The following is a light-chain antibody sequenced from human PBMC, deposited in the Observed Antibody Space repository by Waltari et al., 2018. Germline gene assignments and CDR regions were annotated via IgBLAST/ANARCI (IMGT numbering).Light chain of an antibody. Sequence: QSALTQPRSVSGSPGQSVTISCTGTSSDVVGYNYVSWYQQHPGKAPKLMISDVSKRPSGVPDRFSGSKSGNTASLTISGLQAEDEADYYCCSFAGSYTWVFGGGTKLTVL. CDR1: SSDVVGYNY. CDR2: DVS. CDR3: CSFAGSYTWV. J-gene: IGLJ3*02. V-gene: IGLV2-11*01.